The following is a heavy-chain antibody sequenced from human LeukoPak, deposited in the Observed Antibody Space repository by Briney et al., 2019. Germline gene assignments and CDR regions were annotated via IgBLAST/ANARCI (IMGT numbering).Heavy chain of an antibody. Sequence: ASVKVSCKASGYTFTGYYLHWVRQAPGQGLEWMGCIHPNGDLHYPQTFQGRVTMTRDTSITTAYMELSTLTSQDTAAYFCGMEGCFDGNIVSKGFNYWGQGTPVTVSS. CDR1: GYTFTGYY. CDR3: GMEGCFDGNIVSKGFNY. CDR2: IHPNGDL. D-gene: IGHD2/OR15-2a*01. V-gene: IGHV1-2*02. J-gene: IGHJ4*02.